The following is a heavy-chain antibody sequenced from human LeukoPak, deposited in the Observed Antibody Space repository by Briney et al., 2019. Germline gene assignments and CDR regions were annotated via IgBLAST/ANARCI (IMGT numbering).Heavy chain of an antibody. CDR1: GGSISSGSYY. CDR2: IYTSGST. D-gene: IGHD3-16*01. Sequence: SQTLSLTCTVSGGSISSGSYYWSWIRQPAGKGLEWIGRIYTSGSTNYNASLKGRVTISVDTSKNQFSLKLSSVTAADTAVYYCARDFGIFDYGMDVWGQGTTVTVSS. J-gene: IGHJ6*02. V-gene: IGHV4-61*02. CDR3: ARDFGIFDYGMDV.